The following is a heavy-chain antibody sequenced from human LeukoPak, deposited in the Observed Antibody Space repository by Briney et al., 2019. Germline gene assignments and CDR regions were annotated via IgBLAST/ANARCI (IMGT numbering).Heavy chain of an antibody. Sequence: SETLSHTCTVSGGSISGDYWSWIRQPAGKGLEWIGRIYTSGGTNYNPSLKSRVTMSVDTSKNQFSLRLGSVTAADTAVYYCARIVAVAGSLDYWGQGTLVTVSS. CDR2: IYTSGGT. V-gene: IGHV4-4*07. CDR3: ARIVAVAGSLDY. J-gene: IGHJ4*02. D-gene: IGHD6-19*01. CDR1: GGSISGDY.